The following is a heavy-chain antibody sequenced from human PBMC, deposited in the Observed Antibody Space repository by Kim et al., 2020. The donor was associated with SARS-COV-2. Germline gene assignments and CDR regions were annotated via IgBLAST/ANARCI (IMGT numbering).Heavy chain of an antibody. CDR3: ARDRGDFEPTTGYSSGPRVRSVEPLFDY. Sequence: ASVKVSCKASGYTFTSYYMHWVRQAPGQGLEWMGIINPSGGSTSYAQKFQGRVTMTRDTSTSTVYMELSSLRSEDTAVYYCARDRGDFEPTTGYSSGPRVRSVEPLFDYWGQGTLVTVSS. J-gene: IGHJ4*02. D-gene: IGHD6-19*01. CDR2: INPSGGST. V-gene: IGHV1-46*01. CDR1: GYTFTSYY.